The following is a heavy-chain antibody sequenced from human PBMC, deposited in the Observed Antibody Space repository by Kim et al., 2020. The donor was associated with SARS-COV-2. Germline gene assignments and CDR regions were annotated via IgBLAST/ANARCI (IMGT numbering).Heavy chain of an antibody. Sequence: GESLKISCKGSGYSFTSYWISWVRQMPGKGLEWMGRIDPSDSYTNYSPSFQGHVTISADKSISTAYLQWSSLKASDTAMYYCARHGPRVGAGLGWLSPGFDPLGQGTLVTVSS. CDR3: ARHGPRVGAGLGWLSPGFDP. V-gene: IGHV5-10-1*01. D-gene: IGHD3-22*01. J-gene: IGHJ5*02. CDR2: IDPSDSYT. CDR1: GYSFTSYW.